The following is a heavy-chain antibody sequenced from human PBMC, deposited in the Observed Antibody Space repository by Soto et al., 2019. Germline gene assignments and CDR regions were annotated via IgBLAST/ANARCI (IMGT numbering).Heavy chain of an antibody. J-gene: IGHJ4*02. V-gene: IGHV3-23*01. CDR3: AKAIDEKEMATIGGYYFDY. D-gene: IGHD5-12*01. Sequence: EVQLLESGGGLVQPGGSLRLSCAASGFTFSSYAMSWVRQAPGKGLEWVSAISGSGGSTYYADSVKGRFTISRDNSKNTSYLQMNSLRAEDTAVYYCAKAIDEKEMATIGGYYFDYWGQGTLVTVSS. CDR1: GFTFSSYA. CDR2: ISGSGGST.